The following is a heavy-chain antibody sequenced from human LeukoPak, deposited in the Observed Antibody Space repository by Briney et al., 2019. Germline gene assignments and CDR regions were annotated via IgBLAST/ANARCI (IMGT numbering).Heavy chain of an antibody. CDR3: ARVYNKRGLASYYYFDV. D-gene: IGHD3-16*01. CDR1: GGSISSYY. CDR2: IYYSEST. J-gene: IGHJ6*03. Sequence: SETLSLTCTVSGGSISSYYWSWIRQPPGKRLEWIGYIYYSESTNYNPSLKSRVTISLDTSKSQFSLKLRSVTAADTAVYYCARVYNKRGLASYYYFDVWGKGTTVTVSS. V-gene: IGHV4-59*01.